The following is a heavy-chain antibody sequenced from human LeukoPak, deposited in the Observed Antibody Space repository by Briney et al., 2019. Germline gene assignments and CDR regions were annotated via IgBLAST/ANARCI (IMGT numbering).Heavy chain of an antibody. V-gene: IGHV3-23*01. D-gene: IGHD3-22*01. CDR3: ASGFFYYYYMDV. Sequence: GGSLRLSCAASGFTFSSYGMHWVRQAPGKGLEWVSGISGSGGSTNYADSVKGRFTISRDNAKKTLYLQMNSLRAEDTAVYYCASGFFYYYYMDVWGKGTTVTISS. J-gene: IGHJ6*03. CDR2: ISGSGGST. CDR1: GFTFSSYG.